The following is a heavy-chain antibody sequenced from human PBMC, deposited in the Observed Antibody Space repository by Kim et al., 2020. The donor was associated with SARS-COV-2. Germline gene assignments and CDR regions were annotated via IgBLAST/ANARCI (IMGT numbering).Heavy chain of an antibody. V-gene: IGHV3-23*01. D-gene: IGHD2-2*02. J-gene: IGHJ4*02. Sequence: DSRKGRFTVSRNNSKNTVYLQMNSLRVDDTAVYYCAKGDCDSPTCYTANYWGRGTLVTVSS. CDR3: AKGDCDSPTCYTANY.